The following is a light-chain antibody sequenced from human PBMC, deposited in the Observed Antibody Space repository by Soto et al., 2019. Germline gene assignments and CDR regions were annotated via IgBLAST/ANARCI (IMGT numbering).Light chain of an antibody. CDR2: EVF. J-gene: IGLJ2*01. Sequence: QSVLTQPPSVSGAPGQRVTISCTGDSSNIGAGYDVHWYQQLPGTAPKLMIYEVFKRPSGVPDRFSGSKSGNTASLTVSGLQAEDEADYYCSSYAASDNFVVFGGGTKLTVL. CDR3: SSYAASDNFVV. V-gene: IGLV1-40*01. CDR1: SSNIGAGYD.